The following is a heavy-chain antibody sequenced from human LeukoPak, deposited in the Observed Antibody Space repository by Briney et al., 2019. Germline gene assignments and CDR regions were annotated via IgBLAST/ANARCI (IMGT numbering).Heavy chain of an antibody. D-gene: IGHD6-19*01. CDR1: GFTSTAYW. Sequence: PGGSPRLSSAPSGFTSTAYWMHCVREAPGKGLGWVSHINIDGSRKTSADSGKGRFTISRDNAKDTLYLQMNSLRTEDTAVYYCARAETQYNRGLNGFDIWGEGTMVTVSS. J-gene: IGHJ3*02. V-gene: IGHV3-74*01. CDR3: ARAETQYNRGLNGFDI. CDR2: INIDGSRK.